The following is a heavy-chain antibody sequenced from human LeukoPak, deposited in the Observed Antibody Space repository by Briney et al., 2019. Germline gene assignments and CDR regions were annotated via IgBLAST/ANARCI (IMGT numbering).Heavy chain of an antibody. CDR3: ARLKWELLHFGYFDY. Sequence: SETLSLTCAVYGGSFSGYYWSWIRQPPGKGLEWIGEINHSGSTNYNPSLKSRATISVDTSKNQFSLKLSSVTAADTAVYYCARLKWELLHFGYFDYWGQGTLVTVSS. CDR1: GGSFSGYY. D-gene: IGHD1-26*01. CDR2: INHSGST. V-gene: IGHV4-34*01. J-gene: IGHJ4*02.